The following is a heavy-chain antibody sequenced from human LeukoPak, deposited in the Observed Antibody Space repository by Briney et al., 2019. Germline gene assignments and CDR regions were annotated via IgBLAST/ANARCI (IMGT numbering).Heavy chain of an antibody. Sequence: GSSVRVSCKASGGTFSSYGIRWVRQAPGQGLEWMGGIIPICGTANYAQTFHGRVTITADESTSTAYMELSSLRSEDTAVYYCARLDEYSSSSRYYGMDVWGQGTTVTVSS. CDR3: ARLDEYSSSSRYYGMDV. CDR2: IIPICGTA. D-gene: IGHD6-6*01. J-gene: IGHJ6*02. CDR1: GGTFSSYG. V-gene: IGHV1-69*01.